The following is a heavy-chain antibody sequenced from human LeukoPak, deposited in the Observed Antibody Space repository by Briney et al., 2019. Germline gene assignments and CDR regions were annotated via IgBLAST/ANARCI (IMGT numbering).Heavy chain of an antibody. CDR2: ISGSGGST. V-gene: IGHV3-23*01. D-gene: IGHD2-15*01. CDR1: GFTFSSYA. CDR3: TTDPDPIVVVVAATQNLDY. Sequence: GGSLRLSCAASGFTFSSYAMSWVRQAPGKGLEWVSAISGSGGSTYYADSVKGRFTISRDNSKNTLYLQMNSLKTEDTAVYYCTTDPDPIVVVVAATQNLDYWGQGTLVTVSS. J-gene: IGHJ4*02.